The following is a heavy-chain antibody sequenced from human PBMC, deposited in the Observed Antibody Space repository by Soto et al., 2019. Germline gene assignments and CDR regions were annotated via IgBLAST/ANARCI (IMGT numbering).Heavy chain of an antibody. J-gene: IGHJ3*02. CDR1: GYTFTSYA. D-gene: IGHD3-10*01. CDR2: MNPNSGNT. Sequence: ASVKVSCKASGYTFTSYAMHWVRQAPGQGLEWMGWMNPNSGNTGYAQKFQGRVTMTRNTSISTAYMELSSLRSEDTAVYYCARGYGAGGFDIWGQGTMVTVSS. CDR3: ARGYGAGGFDI. V-gene: IGHV1-8*02.